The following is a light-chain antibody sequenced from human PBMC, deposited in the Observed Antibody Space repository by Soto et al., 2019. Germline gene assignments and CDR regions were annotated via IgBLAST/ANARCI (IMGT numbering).Light chain of an antibody. V-gene: IGKV2-28*01. CDR3: MQALQTPVT. CDR2: LGS. J-gene: IGKJ5*01. Sequence: DLVMTQSPLSLAVAPGEPASISCRSSQGLLHSNGYNYLDWYLQKPGQSPQLLIYLGSNRASGVPDRFSGSGSGTDFTLKISRVAAEDVGVYYCMQALQTPVTFGQGTRLEIK. CDR1: QGLLHSNGYNY.